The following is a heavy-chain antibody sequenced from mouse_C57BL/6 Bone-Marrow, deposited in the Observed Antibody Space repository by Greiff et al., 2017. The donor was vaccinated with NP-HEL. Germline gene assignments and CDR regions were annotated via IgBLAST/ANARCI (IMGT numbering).Heavy chain of an antibody. CDR3: ARGNDGYCVGWYCDV. CDR1: GYTFTSYW. CDR2: NDPSDSYT. V-gene: IGHV1-69*01. D-gene: IGHD2-3*01. Sequence: QVQLQQPGAELVMPGASVKLSCKASGYTFTSYWMHWVKQRPGQGLEWMGENDPSDSYTNYNHKFKGKSTLTANKSSSTAYMQLSSLTSEESAVYYCARGNDGYCVGWYCDVWGTGTTVTVSS. J-gene: IGHJ1*03.